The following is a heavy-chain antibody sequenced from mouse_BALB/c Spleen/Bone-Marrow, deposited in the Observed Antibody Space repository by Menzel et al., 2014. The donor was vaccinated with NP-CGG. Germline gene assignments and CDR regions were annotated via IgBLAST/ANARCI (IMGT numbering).Heavy chain of an antibody. J-gene: IGHJ4*01. CDR1: GYTFTSYW. CDR2: IAPGSGST. V-gene: IGHV1S41*01. D-gene: IGHD1-1*01. Sequence: DLVKPGASVKLSCKASGYTFTSYWINWIKQRPGQGLEWIGRIAPGSGSTYYDEMFKGKATLTVDTSSSTAYIQFSSLSSEGSAVYFCARSYYGIAMDYWGQGTSVTVAS. CDR3: ARSYYGIAMDY.